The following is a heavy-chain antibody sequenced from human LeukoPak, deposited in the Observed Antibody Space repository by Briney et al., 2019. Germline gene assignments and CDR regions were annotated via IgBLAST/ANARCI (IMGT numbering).Heavy chain of an antibody. V-gene: IGHV1-69*13. J-gene: IGHJ4*02. Sequence: GGPVKVSCKASGGTFSSYAISWVRQAPGQGLEWMGGIIPIFGTANYAQKFQGRVTITADESTSTAYMELRSLRSDDTAVYYCARDGHRGFREYWGQGTLVTVSS. D-gene: IGHD3-10*01. CDR1: GGTFSSYA. CDR2: IIPIFGTA. CDR3: ARDGHRGFREY.